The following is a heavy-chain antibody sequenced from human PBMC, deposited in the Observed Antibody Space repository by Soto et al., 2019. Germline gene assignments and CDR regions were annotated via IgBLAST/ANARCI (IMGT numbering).Heavy chain of an antibody. Sequence: GGSLRLSCAASGFTFSSYGMHWVRQAPGKGLEWVAVISYDGSNKYYADSVKGRFTISRDNSKNTLYLQMNSLRAEDTAVYYCANGPGGVVVRAAYYYYGMDVWGQGTRVTVSS. J-gene: IGHJ6*02. V-gene: IGHV3-30*18. CDR2: ISYDGSNK. CDR1: GFTFSSYG. CDR3: ANGPGGVVVRAAYYYYGMDV. D-gene: IGHD2-2*01.